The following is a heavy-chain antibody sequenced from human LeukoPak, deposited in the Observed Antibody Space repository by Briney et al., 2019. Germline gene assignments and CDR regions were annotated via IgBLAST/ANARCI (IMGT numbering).Heavy chain of an antibody. Sequence: GGSLRLSCAASGFTFSSYSMYWVRQAPGKGLEWVSPISSSSSYIYYADSVKGRFTISRDNAKNSLYLQMNSLRAEDTAVYYCARFDSNSDIVVVPAAVFDYWGQGTLVTVSS. D-gene: IGHD2-2*01. J-gene: IGHJ4*02. CDR2: ISSSSSYI. V-gene: IGHV3-21*01. CDR1: GFTFSSYS. CDR3: ARFDSNSDIVVVPAAVFDY.